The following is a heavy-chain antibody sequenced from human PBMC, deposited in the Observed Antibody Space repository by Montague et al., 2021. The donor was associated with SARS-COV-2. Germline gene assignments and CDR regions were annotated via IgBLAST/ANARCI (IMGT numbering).Heavy chain of an antibody. Sequence: TLSLTCTVSGGSISSGGYYWSWIRQHPGKGLEWIGYIYYSGSTYYXXXLKSRVTISVDTSKNQFSLKLSSVTAADTAVCYCARARITMIVVVNAFDIWGQGTMVTVSS. CDR3: ARARITMIVVVNAFDI. D-gene: IGHD3-22*01. V-gene: IGHV4-31*03. CDR2: IYYSGST. CDR1: GGSISSGGYY. J-gene: IGHJ3*02.